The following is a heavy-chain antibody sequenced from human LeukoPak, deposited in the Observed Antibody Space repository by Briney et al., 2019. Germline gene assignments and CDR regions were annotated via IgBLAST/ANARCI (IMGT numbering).Heavy chain of an antibody. D-gene: IGHD6-6*01. CDR1: GYTFTSYD. CDR3: ARGPQAAARRGRGWFDP. J-gene: IGHJ5*02. V-gene: IGHV1-8*03. Sequence: GASVKVSCKASGYTFTSYDINWVRHATGQGLEWMGWMNPNSGNTGYAQKFQGRVTITRNTSISTAYMELSSLRSEDTAVYYCARGPQAAARRGRGWFDPWGQGTLVTVSS. CDR2: MNPNSGNT.